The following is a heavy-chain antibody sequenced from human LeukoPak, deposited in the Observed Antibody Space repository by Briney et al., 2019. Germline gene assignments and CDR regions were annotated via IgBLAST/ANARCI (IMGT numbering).Heavy chain of an antibody. CDR2: IYSGVST. CDR3: ARLIGDLWGRYFDY. D-gene: IGHD4-17*01. V-gene: IGHV3-53*01. Sequence: GGSLRLSCAASGFTVSSNYMSWVRQAPGTGLEAFSVIYSGVSTYYADSVKSRFTISRDNSKNTLYLQMNSLRAADTAVYYCARLIGDLWGRYFDYWGQGTLVTVSS. J-gene: IGHJ4*02. CDR1: GFTVSSNY.